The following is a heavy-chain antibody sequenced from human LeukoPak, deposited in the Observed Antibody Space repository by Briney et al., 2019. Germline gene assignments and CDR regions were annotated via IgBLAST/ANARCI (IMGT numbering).Heavy chain of an antibody. CDR2: IWYDGSHK. J-gene: IGHJ4*02. Sequence: PGGSLRLSCAASGFTFSSYGMHWVRQAPDKGLEWVAVIWYDGSHKYSADSVKGRFTISRDNAKNTLYLQMNSLTAEDTAVYYCVRDLGGRSGHWGQGTLVTVSS. V-gene: IGHV3-33*01. CDR3: VRDLGGRSGH. D-gene: IGHD1-26*01. CDR1: GFTFSSYG.